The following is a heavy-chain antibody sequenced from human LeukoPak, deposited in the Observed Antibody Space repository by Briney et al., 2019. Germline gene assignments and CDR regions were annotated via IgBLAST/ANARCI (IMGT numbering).Heavy chain of an antibody. CDR3: ARLAGRGYSYGYWFYMDV. Sequence: GESLKISCQGSGYSFTSYWIGWVRQMPGKGLEWMGIIYPGDSDTRYSPSFQGQVTISADKSISTAYLQWSSLKASDTAMYYCARLAGRGYSYGYWFYMDVWGKGTTVTVSS. J-gene: IGHJ6*03. CDR2: IYPGDSDT. D-gene: IGHD5-18*01. CDR1: GYSFTSYW. V-gene: IGHV5-51*01.